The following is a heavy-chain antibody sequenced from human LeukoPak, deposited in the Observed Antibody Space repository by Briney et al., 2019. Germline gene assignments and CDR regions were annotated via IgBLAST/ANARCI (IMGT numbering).Heavy chain of an antibody. CDR3: ARAPEGYYYDSSGYSLFALAEYFQH. CDR1: GFTFSNYG. Sequence: GGSLRLSCAASGFTFSNYGMHWVRQAPGKGLEWVAVVSSDGSIDYYADSLRGRFTVSRDNAKNSLYLQMNSLRAEDTAVYYCARAPEGYYYDSSGYSLFALAEYFQHWGQGTLVTVSS. J-gene: IGHJ1*01. CDR2: VSSDGSID. V-gene: IGHV3-30*03. D-gene: IGHD3-22*01.